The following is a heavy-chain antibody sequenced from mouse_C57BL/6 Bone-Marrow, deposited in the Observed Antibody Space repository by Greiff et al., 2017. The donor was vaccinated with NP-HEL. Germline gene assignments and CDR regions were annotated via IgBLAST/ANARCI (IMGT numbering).Heavy chain of an antibody. CDR1: GYTFTSYW. D-gene: IGHD6-1*01. V-gene: IGHV1-5*01. Sequence: EVQLQQSGTVLARPGASVKMSCKTSGYTFTSYWMHWVKQRPGQGLEWIGAIYPGNRDTSYNQKFKGKAKLTAVTSASTAYMELSSLTNEDSAVYYCTRRKKKVASGYFDVWGTGTTVTVSS. CDR2: IYPGNRDT. CDR3: TRRKKKVASGYFDV. J-gene: IGHJ1*03.